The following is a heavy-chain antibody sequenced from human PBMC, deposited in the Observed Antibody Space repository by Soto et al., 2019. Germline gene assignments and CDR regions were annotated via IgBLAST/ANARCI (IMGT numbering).Heavy chain of an antibody. CDR3: IQSRCGGDCLQSYASYYYYGMDV. D-gene: IGHD2-21*02. V-gene: IGHV2-5*05. Sequence: QITLKESGPTLVKPTQTLTLTCTFSAFSLSTGGVGVGWIRQPPGKALEWLALIYWDDDKRYGPSLRSRLTTTKDTSKNQVVLTMTNMDPVDTATYYCIQSRCGGDCLQSYASYYYYGMDVW. J-gene: IGHJ6*01. CDR2: IYWDDDK. CDR1: AFSLSTGGVG.